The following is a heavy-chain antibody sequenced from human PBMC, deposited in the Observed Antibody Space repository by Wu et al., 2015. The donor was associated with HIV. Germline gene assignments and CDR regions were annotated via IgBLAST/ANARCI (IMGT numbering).Heavy chain of an antibody. CDR3: ARDMPSIYDSSGHKSLDI. J-gene: IGHJ3*02. CDR2: ISAYHGKA. Sequence: QDQLVQSGNGVKKPGASVKVSCKASGYTFITYAISWVRQVPGQGLEWMGLISAYHGKAEYAQKFQDRVTLTTDTATATAYMELRSLTSDDTAVYYCARDMPSIYDSSGHKSLDIWGQGTVVASL. V-gene: IGHV1-18*01. CDR1: GYTFITYA. D-gene: IGHD3-22*01.